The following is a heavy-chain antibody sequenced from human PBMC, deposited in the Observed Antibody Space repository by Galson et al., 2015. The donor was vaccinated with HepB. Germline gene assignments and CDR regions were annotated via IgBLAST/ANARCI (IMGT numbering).Heavy chain of an antibody. Sequence: PVKPTQTLTLTCTFSGFSLSTSGMCVSWIRQPPGKALEWLALIDWDDDKYYSTSLKTRLTISKDTSKNQVVLTMTNMDPVDTATYYCARSGGSCSPGAFDIWGQGTMVTVSS. CDR3: ARSGGSCSPGAFDI. D-gene: IGHD2-15*01. CDR2: IDWDDDK. V-gene: IGHV2-70*01. J-gene: IGHJ3*02. CDR1: GFSLSTSGMC.